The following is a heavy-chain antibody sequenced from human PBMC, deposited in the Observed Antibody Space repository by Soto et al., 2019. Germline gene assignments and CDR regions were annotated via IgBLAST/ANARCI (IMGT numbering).Heavy chain of an antibody. CDR2: VSGSGDST. V-gene: IGHV3-23*01. Sequence: GGSLRLSCTASAFPFRSYAMSWVRQAPGKGLEWVSAVSGSGDSTYYADSVKGRFTISRDNSKNTLYLQMNSLRAEDTAVYYCAKGRASDCPGCTQDYWGQGTLVTVSS. CDR1: AFPFRSYA. J-gene: IGHJ4*02. CDR3: AKGRASDCPGCTQDY. D-gene: IGHD2-21*02.